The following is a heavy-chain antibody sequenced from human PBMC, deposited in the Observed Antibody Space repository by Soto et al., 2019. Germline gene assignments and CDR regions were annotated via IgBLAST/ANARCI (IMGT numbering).Heavy chain of an antibody. CDR1: GFTFSSYS. Sequence: SLRLSCAASGFTFSSYSMNWVRQAPGKGLEWVSSISSSSSYIYYADSVKGRFTISRDNAKNSLYLQMNSLRAEDTAVYYCARGIQLWPGYYYYGMDVWGQGTTVTVSS. CDR3: ARGIQLWPGYYYYGMDV. D-gene: IGHD5-18*01. CDR2: ISSSSSYI. V-gene: IGHV3-21*01. J-gene: IGHJ6*02.